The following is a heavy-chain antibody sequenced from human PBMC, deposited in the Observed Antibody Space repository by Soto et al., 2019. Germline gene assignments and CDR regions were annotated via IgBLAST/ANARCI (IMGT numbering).Heavy chain of an antibody. V-gene: IGHV3-74*01. CDR1: GFTFSTYW. Sequence: GGSLRLSCAASGFTFSTYWMHWVRQAPGKGLVWVSRIKSDGSSTSYADSVKGRFTISRDNAKNTLYLQMNSLRVEDTAVYYCARSDWFDPWGQGSLVTVSS. J-gene: IGHJ5*02. CDR2: IKSDGSST. CDR3: ARSDWFDP.